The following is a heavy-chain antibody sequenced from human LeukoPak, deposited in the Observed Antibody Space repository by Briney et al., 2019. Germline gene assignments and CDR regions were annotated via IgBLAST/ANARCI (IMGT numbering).Heavy chain of an antibody. V-gene: IGHV3-33*06. CDR2: IWYDGSNK. CDR3: AKTGGPWD. D-gene: IGHD7-27*01. J-gene: IGHJ4*02. Sequence: GGFLRLSCAASGFTFSSYGMHWVRQAPGKGLEWVAVIWYDGSNKYYADSVKGRFTISRDNSKNTLFLQMNSLRADDTAIYYCAKTGGPWDWGQGTLVTVSS. CDR1: GFTFSSYG.